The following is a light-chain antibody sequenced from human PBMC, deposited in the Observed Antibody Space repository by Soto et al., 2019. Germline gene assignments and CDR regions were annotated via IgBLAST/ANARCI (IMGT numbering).Light chain of an antibody. CDR2: EVR. CDR3: NSYTSSTTGV. J-gene: IGLJ3*02. CDR1: SSDVGGYKY. Sequence: QSALTQPASVSGSPGQSITISCTGTSSDVGGYKYVSWYQQHPDKAPKLMIYEVRNRPSGVSSRFSGSKSGNTASLTISGLQAEDEAEYYCNSYTSSTTGVFGGGTKLTVL. V-gene: IGLV2-14*01.